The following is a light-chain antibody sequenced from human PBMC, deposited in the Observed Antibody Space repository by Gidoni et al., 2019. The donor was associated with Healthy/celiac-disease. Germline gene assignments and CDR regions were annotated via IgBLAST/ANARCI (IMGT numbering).Light chain of an antibody. CDR2: AAS. CDR3: QQSYSTPGIT. Sequence: DIQLTPSPFSLSASVGDRVTITCRASQSINRYLHWYQQKPGKAPKLLIYAASSLHSGVPSRFSGSGSGTDFTLTIGSLQPEDFATYYCQQSYSTPGITFGPGTKVDIK. CDR1: QSINRY. V-gene: IGKV1-39*01. J-gene: IGKJ3*01.